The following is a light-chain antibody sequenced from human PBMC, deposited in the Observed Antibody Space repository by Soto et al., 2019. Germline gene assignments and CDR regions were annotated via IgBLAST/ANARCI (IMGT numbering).Light chain of an antibody. CDR3: SSYTGGNPAYV. Sequence: QSALTQPPSASGSPGQSVTISCTGTSSDVGGYDYVSWYQQHPGKAPKLMIYEVTIRPSGVSDRFSGSKSGNTASLIVSGLQAEDEADYYCSSYTGGNPAYVVGTGTKVTVL. CDR2: EVT. CDR1: SSDVGGYDY. V-gene: IGLV2-8*01. J-gene: IGLJ1*01.